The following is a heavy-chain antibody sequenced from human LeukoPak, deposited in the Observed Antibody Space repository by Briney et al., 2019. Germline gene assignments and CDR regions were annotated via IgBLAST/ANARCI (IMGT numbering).Heavy chain of an antibody. V-gene: IGHV1-2*02. J-gene: IGHJ4*02. CDR1: GYTFTGYY. CDR3: ARVKRRYCSGGSCYPASYFDY. CDR2: INPNSGGT. Sequence: ASVKVSCKASGYTFTGYYMHWVRQAPGQGLEWMGWINPNSGGTNYAQKFQGRVTMTRGTSISTAYMELSRLRSDDTAVYYCARVKRRYCSGGSCYPASYFDYWGQGTLVTVSS. D-gene: IGHD2-15*01.